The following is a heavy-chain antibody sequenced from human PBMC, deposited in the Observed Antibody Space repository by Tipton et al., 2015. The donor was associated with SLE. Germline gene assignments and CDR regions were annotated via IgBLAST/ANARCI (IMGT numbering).Heavy chain of an antibody. CDR3: AGSSGPRDY. D-gene: IGHD6-19*01. CDR1: GGSISSYY. Sequence: TLSLTCTVSGGSISSYYWSWIRQPPGKGLEWIGYIYYSGSTYYNPSLKSRVTISVDTSKNQSSLKLSSVTAADTAVYYCAGSSGPRDYWGQGTLVTVSS. J-gene: IGHJ4*02. V-gene: IGHV4-59*04. CDR2: IYYSGST.